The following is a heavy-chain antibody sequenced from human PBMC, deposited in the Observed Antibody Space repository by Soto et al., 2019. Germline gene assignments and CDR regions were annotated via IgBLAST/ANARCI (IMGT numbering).Heavy chain of an antibody. D-gene: IGHD6-19*01. V-gene: IGHV3-7*01. CDR2: IKQDGNEK. CDR1: GFTFSDYW. J-gene: IGHJ3*02. CDR3: ARGLGSSGCGSPWDAFDI. Sequence: PGGSLRLSCAVSGFTFSDYWMSWVRQAPGKGLEWVANIKQDGNEKYYVDSVKGRFTISRDNAKNSLYLQMNSLRAEDTAVYYCARGLGSSGCGSPWDAFDIWGQGKIVTVSS.